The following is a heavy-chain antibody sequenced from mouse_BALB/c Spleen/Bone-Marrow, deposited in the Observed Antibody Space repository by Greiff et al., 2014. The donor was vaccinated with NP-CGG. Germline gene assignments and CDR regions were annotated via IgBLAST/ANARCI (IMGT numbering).Heavy chain of an antibody. CDR1: GFDFSKSG. CDR3: ARLNYYGNWFV. V-gene: IGHV4-1*02. Sequence: EVQLQQSGGGLVQPGGSLKLSWAASGFDFSKSGMVWVRQAPGKGLEWMEEIKLDSSTINYTPSLKDKFIISRDNAKNTLYLQMSKVRSEDTALYYCARLNYYGNWFVWGAGTTVPVPP. CDR2: IKLDSSTI. J-gene: IGHJ1*01. D-gene: IGHD1-1*01.